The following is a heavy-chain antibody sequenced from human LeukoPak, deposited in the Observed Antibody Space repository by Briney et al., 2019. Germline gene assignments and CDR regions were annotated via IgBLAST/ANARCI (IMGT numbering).Heavy chain of an antibody. CDR1: GGSFSGYY. D-gene: IGHD6-6*01. V-gene: IGHV4-34*01. Sequence: SETLSLTCAVYGGSFSGYYWSWIRQPPGEGLEWIGEINHSGSTNYNPSLKSRVTISVDTSKNQFSLKLSSVTAADTAVYYCASLTSRKYPRGTAARPYAYWGQGTLVTVSS. J-gene: IGHJ4*02. CDR3: ASLTSRKYPRGTAARPYAY. CDR2: INHSGST.